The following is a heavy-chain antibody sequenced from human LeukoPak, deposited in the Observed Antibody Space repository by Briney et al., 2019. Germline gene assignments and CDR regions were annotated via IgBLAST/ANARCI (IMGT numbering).Heavy chain of an antibody. CDR2: ISSSSSTI. CDR3: ARDREAAAGTMGYNWFDP. V-gene: IGHV3-48*04. J-gene: IGHJ5*02. CDR1: GFTFSSYS. D-gene: IGHD6-13*01. Sequence: GGSLRLSCAASGFTFSSYSMNWVRQAPGKGLEWVSYISSSSSTIYYADSVKGRFTISRDNAKNSLYLQMNSLRAEDTAVYYCARDREAAAGTMGYNWFDPWGQGTLVTVSS.